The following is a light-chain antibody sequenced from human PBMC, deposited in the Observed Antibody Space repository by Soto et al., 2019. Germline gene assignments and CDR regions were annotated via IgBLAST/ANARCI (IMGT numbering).Light chain of an antibody. Sequence: DLPMTQSPSTLSASVGDRVTITCRASQSISSFLAWYQQEPGKAPRVLIYRASNLESGVPSRFSGSGSGTEFTLTISSLQPDDSATYYCQHYYSHPYTFGQGTKLEIK. V-gene: IGKV1-5*03. J-gene: IGKJ2*01. CDR3: QHYYSHPYT. CDR1: QSISSF. CDR2: RAS.